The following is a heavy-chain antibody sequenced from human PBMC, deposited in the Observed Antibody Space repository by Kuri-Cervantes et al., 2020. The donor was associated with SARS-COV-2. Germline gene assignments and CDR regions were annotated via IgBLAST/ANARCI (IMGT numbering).Heavy chain of an antibody. D-gene: IGHD1-26*01. Sequence: GESLKISCAASGFTFSSYWMSWVRQAPGKGLEWVAVISYDGSNKYYADSVKGRFTISRDNSKNTLYLQMNSLRAEDTAVYYCARVRGGSYYGPFDYWGQGTLVTVSS. CDR1: GFTFSSYW. V-gene: IGHV3-30-3*01. CDR2: ISYDGSNK. CDR3: ARVRGGSYYGPFDY. J-gene: IGHJ4*02.